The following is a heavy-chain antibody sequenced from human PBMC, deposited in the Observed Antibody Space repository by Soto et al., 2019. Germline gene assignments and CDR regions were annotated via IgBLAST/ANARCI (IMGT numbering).Heavy chain of an antibody. V-gene: IGHV1-8*01. CDR2: MNPNSGNT. CDR1: GYTFTSYD. CDR3: ARPRSGSYYYGMDV. D-gene: IGHD3-3*01. J-gene: IGHJ6*02. Sequence: QVQLVQSGAEVKKPGASVKVSCKASGYTFTSYDINWVRQATGQGLEWMGWMNPNSGNTGYAQKFQGRVTMTRNTSIITAYMALSSLRSEDTAVYSCARPRSGSYYYGMDVWGQGTAVTVSS.